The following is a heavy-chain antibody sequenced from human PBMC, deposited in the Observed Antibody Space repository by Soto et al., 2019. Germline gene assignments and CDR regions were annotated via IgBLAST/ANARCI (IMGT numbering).Heavy chain of an antibody. V-gene: IGHV4-31*03. CDR3: ARVDYVRAFDI. Sequence: VQLQESGPGLVKPSQTLSLTCTVSGGSISSDGYYWNWIRQHPGKGLEWIGYIYYSGSSYYTPSIKSRLTISVDASQNQFSLKMVSVTAADTAIYYCARVDYVRAFDIWGHGTMVTVSS. D-gene: IGHD4-17*01. J-gene: IGHJ3*02. CDR1: GGSISSDGYY. CDR2: IYYSGSS.